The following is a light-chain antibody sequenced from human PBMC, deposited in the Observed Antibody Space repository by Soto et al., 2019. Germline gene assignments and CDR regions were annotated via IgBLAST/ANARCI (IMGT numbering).Light chain of an antibody. CDR2: GAS. CDR3: QQYNNWPWT. V-gene: IGKV3D-15*01. J-gene: IGKJ1*01. CDR1: QSVSSN. Sequence: EILMTQSPSTLSVSPGDRATLTCRASQSVSSNLAWYQQKPGQAPRLLIYGASTRATGIPARFSGSGSGTAFTLTISSLQSEDFAVYYCQQYNNWPWTFGQGTKVEIK.